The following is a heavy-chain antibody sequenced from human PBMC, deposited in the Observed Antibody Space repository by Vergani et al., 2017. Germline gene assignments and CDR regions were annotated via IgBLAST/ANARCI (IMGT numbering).Heavy chain of an antibody. D-gene: IGHD3-22*01. CDR1: GGSISSGSYY. J-gene: IGHJ2*01. Sequence: QVQLQESGPGLVKPSQTLSLTCTVSGGSISSGSYYWSWIRKPAGKGLEWIGRIYTSGSTNYNPSLKSRVTISVDTSKNQFSLKLSSVTAADTAVYYCARDLMAYYYDSSGSTLYWYFDLWGRGTLVTVSS. CDR2: IYTSGST. CDR3: ARDLMAYYYDSSGSTLYWYFDL. V-gene: IGHV4-61*02.